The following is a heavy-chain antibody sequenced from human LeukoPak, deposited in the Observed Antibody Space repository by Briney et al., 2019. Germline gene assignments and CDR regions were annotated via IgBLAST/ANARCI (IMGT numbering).Heavy chain of an antibody. J-gene: IGHJ5*02. CDR3: ARHGTSIAENWFDP. CDR1: GDSISSSSYY. D-gene: IGHD6-6*01. V-gene: IGHV4-39*01. Sequence: SETLSLTCTVSGDSISSSSYYWGWIRQPPGKGLEWIGSIYYSGSTYYNPSLKSRVTISVDTSKNQFSLKLSSVTAADTAAYYCARHGTSIAENWFDPWGQGTLVTVSS. CDR2: IYYSGST.